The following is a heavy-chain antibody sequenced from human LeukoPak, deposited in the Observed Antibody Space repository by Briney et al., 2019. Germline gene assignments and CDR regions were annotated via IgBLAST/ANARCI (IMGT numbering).Heavy chain of an antibody. J-gene: IGHJ4*02. CDR1: GYTFTSYA. CDR3: ARSRCSDSTSCYYFFFFDS. CDR2: INAGNGNT. V-gene: IGHV1-3*01. Sequence: GASVKVSCKASGYTFTSYAMHWVRQAPGQRLEWMGWINAGNGNTKYSQKFQGRVTITRDTSASTAYMELSSLRSDDTAVYYCARSRCSDSTSCYYFFFFDSWGQGSLVTVSS. D-gene: IGHD2-2*01.